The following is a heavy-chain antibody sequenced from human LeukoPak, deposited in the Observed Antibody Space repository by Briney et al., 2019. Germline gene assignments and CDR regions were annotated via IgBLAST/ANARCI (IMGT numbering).Heavy chain of an antibody. V-gene: IGHV3-33*01. CDR3: ARAVGPFDF. CDR2: IWYDRSIK. J-gene: IGHJ3*01. Sequence: GGSLRLPCAASGFTFSTYGMHWVRQAPGKGLEWVAVIWYDRSIKYYGDSVKGRFTISRDNSKNTLYLQMNSLRAEDTAMYYCARAVGPFDFWGPGTLVIVSS. CDR1: GFTFSTYG.